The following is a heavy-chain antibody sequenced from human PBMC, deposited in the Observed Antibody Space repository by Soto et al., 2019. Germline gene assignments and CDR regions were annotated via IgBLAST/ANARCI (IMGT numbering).Heavy chain of an antibody. V-gene: IGHV3-21*01. J-gene: IGHJ4*02. D-gene: IGHD3-22*01. Sequence: EVQLVESGGGLVQPGGSLRLSCAASGFTFSNYSMNWVRQAPGKGLEWVSSISISSSYIYYADSVKGRFTISRDNAKNSLYLQMNSLRAEDTAVYYCARPLTYYYDSSGCDYWGQGTLVTVSS. CDR2: ISISSSYI. CDR1: GFTFSNYS. CDR3: ARPLTYYYDSSGCDY.